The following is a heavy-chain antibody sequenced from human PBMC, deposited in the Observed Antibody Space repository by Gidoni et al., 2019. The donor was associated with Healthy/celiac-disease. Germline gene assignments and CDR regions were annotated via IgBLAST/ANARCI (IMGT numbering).Heavy chain of an antibody. CDR2: ITSSNYI. Sequence: EVQLVESGGGLVKPGGSLRLHCAASGFTFSSYSMNWVRQAPGKGLELVSSITSSNYIYYADSVKGRFTISRDNAKNSLYLHMNSLRAEDTALYYCARADTAMVSVHYGMDVWGQGTTVTVSS. D-gene: IGHD5-18*01. J-gene: IGHJ6*02. CDR1: GFTFSSYS. V-gene: IGHV3-21*01. CDR3: ARADTAMVSVHYGMDV.